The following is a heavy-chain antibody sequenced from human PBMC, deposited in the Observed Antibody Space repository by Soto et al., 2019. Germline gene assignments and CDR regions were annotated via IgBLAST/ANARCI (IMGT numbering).Heavy chain of an antibody. V-gene: IGHV3-30-3*01. J-gene: IGHJ6*02. D-gene: IGHD1-26*01. Sequence: QVQLVESGGGVVQPGRSLRLSCAASGFTFSSYAMHWVRQAPGKGLEWVAVISYDGSNKYYADSVKGRFTISRDNSKNTLYLQMNSLRAEDTAVYYCARSGRARDYYYGMDVWGQGTTVTVSS. CDR1: GFTFSSYA. CDR2: ISYDGSNK. CDR3: ARSGRARDYYYGMDV.